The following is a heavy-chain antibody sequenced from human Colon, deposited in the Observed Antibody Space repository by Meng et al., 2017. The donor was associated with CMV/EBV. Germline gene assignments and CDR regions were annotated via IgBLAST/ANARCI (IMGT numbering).Heavy chain of an antibody. CDR1: GCIFRDYS. CDR2: SSTRSSYI. Sequence: GESLMTSCAVSGCIFRDYSMSWVRQAPGKGLEWVASSSTRSSYIYYADSVKGRFTISRDNAKILLYQQMNILGAEDTAVYYCARDWGPTNWFADYWGQGTLVTVSS. D-gene: IGHD3-10*01. CDR3: ARDWGPTNWFADY. V-gene: IGHV3-21*01. J-gene: IGHJ4*02.